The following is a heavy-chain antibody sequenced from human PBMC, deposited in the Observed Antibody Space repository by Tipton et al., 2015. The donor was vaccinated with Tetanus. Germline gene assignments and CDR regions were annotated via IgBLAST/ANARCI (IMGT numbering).Heavy chain of an antibody. J-gene: IGHJ4*02. D-gene: IGHD6-19*01. CDR1: GGTFTNYA. V-gene: IGHV1-18*01. CDR2: NGGYNGDT. CDR3: ARLVKQWLVPEDY. Sequence: QLVQSGAEMKKPGSSVKVSCKASGGTFTNYALNWVRQAPGQGLEWVGWNGGYNGDTNDAQKFPGRVTMTTDTSANTAYMELRSLRSDDTAVYFCARLVKQWLVPEDYWGQGTLVIVSS.